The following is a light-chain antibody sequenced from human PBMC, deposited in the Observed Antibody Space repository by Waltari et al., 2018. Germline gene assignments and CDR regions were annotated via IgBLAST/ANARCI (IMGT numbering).Light chain of an antibody. CDR3: QQSYRPPWT. CDR2: GAS. CDR1: QSINIF. Sequence: DIQMTQSPSSLSASVGDRVTVTCRASQSINIFLNWYQQRPWKAPKLLIFGASTLQTGVPFRFSASGSGTDFTLTISSLQPEDVATYYCQQSYRPPWTFGQGTTVEI. J-gene: IGKJ1*01. V-gene: IGKV1-39*01.